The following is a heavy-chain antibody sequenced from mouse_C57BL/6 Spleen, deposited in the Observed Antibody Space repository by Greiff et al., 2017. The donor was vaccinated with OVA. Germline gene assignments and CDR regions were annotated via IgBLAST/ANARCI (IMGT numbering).Heavy chain of an antibody. D-gene: IGHD1-1*01. Sequence: DVMLVESGGGLVKPGGSLKLSCAASGFTFSDYGMHWVRQAPEKGLEWVAYISSGSSTIYYADTVKGRFTISRDNAKNTLFLQMTSLRSEDTAMYYCARGTTVYFDYWGQGTTLRVSS. CDR1: GFTFSDYG. CDR3: ARGTTVYFDY. CDR2: ISSGSSTI. V-gene: IGHV5-17*01. J-gene: IGHJ2*01.